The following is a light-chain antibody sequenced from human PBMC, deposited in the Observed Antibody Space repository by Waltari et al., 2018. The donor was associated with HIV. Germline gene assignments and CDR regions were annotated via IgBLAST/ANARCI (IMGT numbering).Light chain of an antibody. J-gene: IGLJ2*01. Sequence: QSALTQPPSASGSPGQSVTISCTGTSSDVGGYNYVSWYQQHPGKAPKLMIYDVYKRPSGVPDRFSGSKSGNTASLTVSGLQGEDEADYYCSSYAGGNVVFGGGTKLTVL. CDR2: DVY. CDR3: SSYAGGNVV. V-gene: IGLV2-8*01. CDR1: SSDVGGYNY.